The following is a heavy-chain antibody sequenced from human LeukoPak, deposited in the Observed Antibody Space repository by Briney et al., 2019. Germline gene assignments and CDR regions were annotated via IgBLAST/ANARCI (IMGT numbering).Heavy chain of an antibody. J-gene: IGHJ4*02. D-gene: IGHD3-9*01. CDR3: ARGGVLRYFDWLLPFDY. V-gene: IGHV1-46*01. CDR1: GYTFTSYY. CDR2: INPSGGST. Sequence: ASVKVSCKASGYTFTSYYMHWVRQAPGQGLEWMGIINPSGGSTSYAQKFQGRVTMTRDTSTSTVYMELSSLRSEDTAVYYCARGGVLRYFDWLLPFDYWGQGTLVTVSS.